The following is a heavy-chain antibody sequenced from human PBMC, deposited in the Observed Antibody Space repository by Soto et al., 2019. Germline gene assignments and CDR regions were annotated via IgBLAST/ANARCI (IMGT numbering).Heavy chain of an antibody. Sequence: PGESLKISCKGSGYTFTAHWIAWVRQMPGKRLEWMGLIYPDDSDTRYSPSFQGQVTISADKSSNTAYLQWSSLKASDTAIYYCAGRVGDFMGAGFDSWGQGTLVTVSS. CDR1: GYTFTAHW. D-gene: IGHD4-17*01. CDR3: AGRVGDFMGAGFDS. V-gene: IGHV5-51*01. CDR2: IYPDDSDT. J-gene: IGHJ4*02.